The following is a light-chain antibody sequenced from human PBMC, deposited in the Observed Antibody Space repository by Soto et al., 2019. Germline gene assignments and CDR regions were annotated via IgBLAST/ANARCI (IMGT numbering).Light chain of an antibody. CDR1: QSVSSN. Sequence: EIVMSQSPATLSVSPGDRATLSCRASQSVSSNLAWYQQKPGQAPRLLIYGASTRPTGIPARFSGSGSGTEFTLTISSLQSEDFAVYYCQQYSNWPPWTFGQGTKV. CDR3: QQYSNWPPWT. CDR2: GAS. J-gene: IGKJ1*01. V-gene: IGKV3-15*01.